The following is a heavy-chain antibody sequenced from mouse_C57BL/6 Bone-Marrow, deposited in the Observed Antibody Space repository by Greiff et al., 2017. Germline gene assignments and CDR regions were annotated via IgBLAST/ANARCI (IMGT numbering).Heavy chain of an antibody. Sequence: QVQLQQPGAELVKPGASVKMSCKASGYTFTSYWITWVKQRPGQGLEWIGDIYPGSGSTNYNEKFKSKATLTVATSSSTAYMQLSSLTSEDSAVYYCARDYYGNFYFDYWGQGTTLTVSS. CDR3: ARDYYGNFYFDY. V-gene: IGHV1-55*01. D-gene: IGHD2-1*01. J-gene: IGHJ2*01. CDR1: GYTFTSYW. CDR2: IYPGSGST.